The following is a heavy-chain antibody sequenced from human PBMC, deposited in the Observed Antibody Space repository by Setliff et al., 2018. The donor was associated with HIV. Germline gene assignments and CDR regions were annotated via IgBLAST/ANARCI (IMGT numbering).Heavy chain of an antibody. J-gene: IGHJ5*02. CDR1: GYTFINYD. D-gene: IGHD1-26*01. CDR2: MNPNSGNT. CDR3: ARGKVRVVGSIDWFDP. V-gene: IGHV1-8*02. Sequence: ASVKVSCKASGYTFINYDINRVRQATGQGLEWMGWMNPNSGNTAYAQKFQGRVTMTKDTSVTTAYMELSSLSYEDTAVYYCARGKVRVVGSIDWFDPWGQGTLVTVSS.